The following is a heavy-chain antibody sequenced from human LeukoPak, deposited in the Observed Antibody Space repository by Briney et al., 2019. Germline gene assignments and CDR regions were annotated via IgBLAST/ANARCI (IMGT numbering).Heavy chain of an antibody. D-gene: IGHD6-13*01. CDR3: ASIEAAAGTIYYYYYYMDV. CDR2: IIPIFGTA. J-gene: IGHJ6*03. CDR1: GGTFSSYA. Sequence: ASVKVSCKASGGTFSSYAISWVRQAPGQGLEWMGGIIPIFGTANYAQKFQGRATITADKSTSTAYMELSSLRSEDTAVYYCASIEAAAGTIYYYYYYMDVWGKGTTVTVSS. V-gene: IGHV1-69*06.